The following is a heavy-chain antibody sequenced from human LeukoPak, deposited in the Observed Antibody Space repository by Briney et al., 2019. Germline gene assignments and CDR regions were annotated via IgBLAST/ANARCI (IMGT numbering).Heavy chain of an antibody. Sequence: ASVKVSCKASGYTFTGYYMHWVRQAPGQGLEWMGWTNPNSGGTNYAQKFQGRVTMTRDTSISTAYMELSRLRSDDTAVYYCARDRGRYSNYVCDYWSQGTLVTVSS. CDR1: GYTFTGYY. J-gene: IGHJ4*01. V-gene: IGHV1-2*02. D-gene: IGHD4-11*01. CDR2: TNPNSGGT. CDR3: ARDRGRYSNYVCDY.